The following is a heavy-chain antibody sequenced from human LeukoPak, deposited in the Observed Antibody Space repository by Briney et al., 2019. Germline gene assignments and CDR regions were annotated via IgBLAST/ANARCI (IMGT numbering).Heavy chain of an antibody. CDR1: AFTFSSYA. D-gene: IGHD2-21*02. J-gene: IGHJ5*02. CDR3: ARAGDIVVVTGWFDP. Sequence: GGSLRLSCAASAFTFSSYAMHWVRQAPGKGLEGVAVISYDGSNKYYADSVKGRFTISRDNSKNTLYLQMNSLRAEDTAVYYCARAGDIVVVTGWFDPWGQGTLVTVSS. V-gene: IGHV3-30*04. CDR2: ISYDGSNK.